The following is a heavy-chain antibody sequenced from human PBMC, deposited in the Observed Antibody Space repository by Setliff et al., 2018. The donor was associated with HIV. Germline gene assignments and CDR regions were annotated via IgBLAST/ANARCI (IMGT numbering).Heavy chain of an antibody. CDR2: IYTSGST. CDR1: GGSISSGSYY. V-gene: IGHV4-61*02. CDR3: ARVWANRGFYYFDY. D-gene: IGHD1-26*01. J-gene: IGHJ4*02. Sequence: SETLSLTCTVSGGSISSGSYYWSWIRQPAGKGLEWIGRIYTSGSTNYNPSLKSRVTISVDTSKNQFSLKLSSVTAADTAVYYCARVWANRGFYYFDYWGQGTLVTVSS.